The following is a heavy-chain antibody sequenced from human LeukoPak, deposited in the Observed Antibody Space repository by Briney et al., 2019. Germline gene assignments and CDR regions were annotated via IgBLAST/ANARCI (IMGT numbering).Heavy chain of an antibody. J-gene: IGHJ4*02. CDR2: ISSSSSYI. CDR3: AREGRRGYSYGYLDY. D-gene: IGHD5-18*01. Sequence: GRSLRLSCAASGFTFSSYSMNWVRQAPGKGLEWVSSISSSSSYIYYADSVKGRFTISRDNAKNSLYLQMNSLRAEDTAVYYCAREGRRGYSYGYLDYWGQGTLVTVSS. CDR1: GFTFSSYS. V-gene: IGHV3-21*01.